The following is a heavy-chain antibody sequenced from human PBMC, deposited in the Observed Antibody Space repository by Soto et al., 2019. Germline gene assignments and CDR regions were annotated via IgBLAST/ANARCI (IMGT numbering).Heavy chain of an antibody. J-gene: IGHJ4*02. CDR3: AKRDIHGLGGFEY. CDR1: GGSISSTIYY. V-gene: IGHV4-39*01. Sequence: SDTLSLTCTLSGGSISSTIYYCGWIGQPPGKGLGWIGNIYYSGTTYYNPSLKSRVTISVDTSKNQFSLKLSSVTAADTAVYYCAKRDIHGLGGFEYWGQGTLVTVS. D-gene: IGHD3-16*01. CDR2: IYYSGTT.